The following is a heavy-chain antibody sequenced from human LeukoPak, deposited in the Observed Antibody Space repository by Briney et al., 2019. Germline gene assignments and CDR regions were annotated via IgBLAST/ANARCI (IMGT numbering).Heavy chain of an antibody. CDR3: AKDRAGATFAPDDY. J-gene: IGHJ4*02. Sequence: GGSLRLSCAASGFTFSSYGMHWVRQAPGKGLEWVAVISYDGSNKYYADSVKGRFTISRDNSKNTLYLQMNSLRAEDTAVYYCAKDRAGATFAPDDYWGQGTLVTVSS. CDR2: ISYDGSNK. CDR1: GFTFSSYG. D-gene: IGHD1-26*01. V-gene: IGHV3-30*18.